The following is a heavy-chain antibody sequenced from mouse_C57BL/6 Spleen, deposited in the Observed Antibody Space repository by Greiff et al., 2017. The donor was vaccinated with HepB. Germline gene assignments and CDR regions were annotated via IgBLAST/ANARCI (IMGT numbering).Heavy chain of an antibody. CDR3: SGYYYGSSHNWYCDV. Sequence: VQLQQSGPELVKPGASVKISCKASGYSFTDYNMNWVKQSNGKSLEWIGVINPNYGTTSYNQKFKGKATLTVDQSSSTAYMQLNSLTSEDSAVYYCSGYYYGSSHNWYCDVWGTGTTVTVSS. D-gene: IGHD1-1*01. V-gene: IGHV1-39*01. CDR2: INPNYGTT. CDR1: GYSFTDYN. J-gene: IGHJ1*03.